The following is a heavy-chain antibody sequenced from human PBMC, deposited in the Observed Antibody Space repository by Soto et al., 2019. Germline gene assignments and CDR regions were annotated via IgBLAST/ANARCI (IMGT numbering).Heavy chain of an antibody. D-gene: IGHD6-19*01. Sequence: VTLSCTEAVGRIRVNASRWLRLATRQGLEWMGGSIPIFGTANYAQKFQGRVTITADESTSTAYMELSSLRSEDTAVYYCASPQPGIAVAGISDAFDIWGQGTMVTVS. CDR1: VGRIRVNA. CDR3: ASPQPGIAVAGISDAFDI. J-gene: IGHJ3*02. CDR2: SIPIFGTA. V-gene: IGHV1-69*13.